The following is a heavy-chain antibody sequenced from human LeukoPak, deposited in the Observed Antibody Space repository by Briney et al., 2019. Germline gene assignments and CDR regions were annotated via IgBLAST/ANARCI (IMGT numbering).Heavy chain of an antibody. J-gene: IGHJ4*02. Sequence: SETLSLTCTVSGGSISSYYWSWIRQPPGKGLEWIGYIYYSGSTNYNPSLKSRVTISVDTSKNQFSLKLSSVTAADTAVYHCARNDYYSADYWGQGTLVTVSS. V-gene: IGHV4-59*12. CDR2: IYYSGST. CDR1: GGSISSYY. CDR3: ARNDYYSADY. D-gene: IGHD3-22*01.